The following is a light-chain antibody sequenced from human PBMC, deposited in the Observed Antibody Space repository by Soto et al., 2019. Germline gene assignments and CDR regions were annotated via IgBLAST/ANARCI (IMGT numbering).Light chain of an antibody. J-gene: IGKJ4*01. CDR3: QQYNIWPPLT. Sequence: EIVMTQSPATLSVSPGERATLSCRASQSANSNCACYRQKPGQAPRLLISEASTRAPGVTDRFSGSGSGTEFTLTISSLQSEDSGVYYCQQYNIWPPLTFGGGTKVEIK. CDR1: QSANSN. V-gene: IGKV3-15*01. CDR2: EAS.